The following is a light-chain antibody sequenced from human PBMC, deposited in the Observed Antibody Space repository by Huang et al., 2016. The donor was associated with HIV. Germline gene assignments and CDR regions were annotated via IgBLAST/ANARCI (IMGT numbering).Light chain of an antibody. Sequence: EIVMTQSPATLSVSPGERVTLSCRANRSVSTNLAWYQQRPGQAPRLLIYGSSTRDPGIPARFSGSGSGTDFSLTISSLQSEDFALYYCHQYNNWLLSFGGGTRVDI. J-gene: IGKJ4*01. CDR1: RSVSTN. CDR3: HQYNNWLLS. V-gene: IGKV3-15*01. CDR2: GSS.